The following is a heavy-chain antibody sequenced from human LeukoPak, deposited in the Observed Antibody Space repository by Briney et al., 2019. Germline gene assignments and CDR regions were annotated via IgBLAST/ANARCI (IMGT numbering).Heavy chain of an antibody. Sequence: ASVKVSCKASGYTFTGYYMHWVRQAPGQGLEWMGWINPNSDSTNYTQKIQSRVTMTIDTSISPAHMELSRLRSDDTAVYYCARGAGCSISSTSCYLDYWRQGTLVTVSS. CDR2: INPNSDST. D-gene: IGHD2-2*01. CDR1: GYTFTGYY. V-gene: IGHV1-2*02. CDR3: ARGAGCSISSTSCYLDY. J-gene: IGHJ4*02.